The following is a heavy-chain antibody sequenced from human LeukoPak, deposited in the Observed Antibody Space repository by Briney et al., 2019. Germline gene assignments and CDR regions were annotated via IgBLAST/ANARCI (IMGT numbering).Heavy chain of an antibody. Sequence: SETLSLTCAVYGGSFSGYYWSWIRQPPGKGLEWIGYIYYSGSTNYYPSLKSRVTISVDTSKNQFSLKLSSVTAADTAVYYCARGSGIAAAGSVYWGQGTLVTVSS. J-gene: IGHJ4*02. CDR3: ARGSGIAAAGSVY. CDR1: GGSFSGYY. D-gene: IGHD6-13*01. CDR2: IYYSGST. V-gene: IGHV4-59*01.